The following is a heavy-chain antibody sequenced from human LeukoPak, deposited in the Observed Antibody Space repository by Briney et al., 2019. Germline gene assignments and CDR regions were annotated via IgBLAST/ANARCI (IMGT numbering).Heavy chain of an antibody. CDR3: TRLVGAND. Sequence: PGGSLRLSCAASGFTFSDHAMDWVRQAPGKGLEWVGRIRNKANRYTTEYAASVQGRFTVSRDDSMNSLYLQMNSMKTEDTAVYYCTRLVGANDWGQGTLVTVSS. D-gene: IGHD1-26*01. J-gene: IGHJ4*02. CDR1: GFTFSDHA. CDR2: IRNKANRYTT. V-gene: IGHV3-72*01.